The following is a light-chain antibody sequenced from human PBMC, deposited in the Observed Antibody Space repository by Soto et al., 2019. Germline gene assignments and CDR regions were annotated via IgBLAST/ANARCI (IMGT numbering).Light chain of an antibody. CDR2: GVS. V-gene: IGKV3D-15*01. CDR3: QQYNNWPPKYT. CDR1: QTISSN. J-gene: IGKJ2*01. Sequence: EIVLTQSPGTLSLSPGEGATLACRASQTISSNFLAWYQQKPGQAPRLLIYGVSIRATGIPDRFSGSGSGTEFTLTISSLQSEDFAVYYCQQYNNWPPKYTFGQGTKLEIK.